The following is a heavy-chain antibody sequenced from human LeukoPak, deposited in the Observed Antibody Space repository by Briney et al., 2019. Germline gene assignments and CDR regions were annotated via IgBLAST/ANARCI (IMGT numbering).Heavy chain of an antibody. J-gene: IGHJ4*02. V-gene: IGHV1-2*02. CDR1: GYTFTGYY. CDR2: INPNSGDT. Sequence: ASVKVSCKASGYTFTGYYMHWVRQAPGQGLEWMGWINPNSGDTNYAQKFQGRVTMIRDTSISTAYMELSRLRSDDTALYYCARDIRAAASAGYWGQGTLVTVSS. CDR3: ARDIRAAASAGY. D-gene: IGHD6-13*01.